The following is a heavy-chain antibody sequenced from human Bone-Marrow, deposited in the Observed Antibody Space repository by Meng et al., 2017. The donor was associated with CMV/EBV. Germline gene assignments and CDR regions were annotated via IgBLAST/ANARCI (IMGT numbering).Heavy chain of an antibody. CDR3: ARDRRLINRGYCSSTSCNDAFDI. D-gene: IGHD2-2*01. V-gene: IGHV1-2*02. J-gene: IGHJ3*02. CDR2: INPNSGGT. Sequence: ASVKVSCKASGYTFTGYYMHWVRQAPGQGLEWMGWINPNSGGTNYAQKFQGRVTMTRDTSISTAYMELSRLRSDDTAVYYCARDRRLINRGYCSSTSCNDAFDIWGQGTMATVSS. CDR1: GYTFTGYY.